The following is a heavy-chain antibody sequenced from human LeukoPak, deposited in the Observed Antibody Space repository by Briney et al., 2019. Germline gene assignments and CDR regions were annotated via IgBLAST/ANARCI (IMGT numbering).Heavy chain of an antibody. CDR3: ARRGISQGYYMDV. Sequence: SETLSLTCTVSGGSIISGDFYWGWVRQPPGKGLEWIGNIYYSGTTYYNPSLKSRVTISVDTSKNQFSLKLSSVTAADTAVFYCARRGISQGYYMDVWGKGTTVTISS. CDR1: GGSIISGDFY. CDR2: IYYSGTT. D-gene: IGHD6-13*01. J-gene: IGHJ6*03. V-gene: IGHV4-39*01.